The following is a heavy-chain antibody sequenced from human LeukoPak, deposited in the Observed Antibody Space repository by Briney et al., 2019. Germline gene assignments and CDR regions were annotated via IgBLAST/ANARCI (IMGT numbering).Heavy chain of an antibody. CDR3: ALTTAYSSSWYGLGYYYYYYYMDV. V-gene: IGHV4-4*02. J-gene: IGHJ6*03. D-gene: IGHD6-13*01. CDR1: GGSISSRNW. Sequence: PSETLSLTCAVSGGSISSRNWWSWVRQPPGKGLEWIGEIYHSGSTNYNPSLKSRVTISVDTSKNQFSLKLSSVTAADTAVYYCALTTAYSSSWYGLGYYYYYYYMDVWGKGTTVTVSS. CDR2: IYHSGST.